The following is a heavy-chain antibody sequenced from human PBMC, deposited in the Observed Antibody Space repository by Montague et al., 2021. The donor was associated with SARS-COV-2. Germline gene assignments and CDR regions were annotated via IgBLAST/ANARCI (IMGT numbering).Heavy chain of an antibody. CDR1: HGSIKTIQC. V-gene: IGHV4-4*02. Sequence: SETLSLTCAVSHGSIKTIQCCSWVLQPPGKGVVWIGDIFHGGTTTYNPSSKSRVTISVDKSKNEFSLKLISVSAADTAIYFCAREKETWSKQIYWYFDLWGRGTLVNVAS. J-gene: IGHJ2*01. CDR3: AREKETWSKQIYWYFDL. D-gene: IGHD2-8*01. CDR2: IFHGGTT.